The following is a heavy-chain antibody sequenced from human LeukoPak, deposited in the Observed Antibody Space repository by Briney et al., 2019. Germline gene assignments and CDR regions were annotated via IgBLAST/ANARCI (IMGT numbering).Heavy chain of an antibody. CDR2: IDYDSSHI. Sequence: PGGSLRLSCAASGFTFSNSDMNWVRQVPGKGLEWVSSIDYDSSHIYYAASVRGRFTISRDNARNSVYLQMNSLRVEDTAVYCCARDPLRYLRVGHYDCWGQGTLVAVSS. V-gene: IGHV3-21*01. J-gene: IGHJ4*02. CDR1: GFTFSNSD. CDR3: ARDPLRYLRVGHYDC. D-gene: IGHD3-9*01.